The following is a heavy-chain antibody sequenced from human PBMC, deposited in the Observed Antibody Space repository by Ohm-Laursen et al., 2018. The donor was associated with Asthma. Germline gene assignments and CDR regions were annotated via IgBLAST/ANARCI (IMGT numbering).Heavy chain of an antibody. D-gene: IGHD5-18*01. Sequence: SLRLSCAASGFAFSTYGMHWVRQAPGKGLEWVAVGGSYYDGGLKYYADSVNGRFTVSRDDSKNTLYLQMNSLRAEDTALYYCAKDRGFNYGYGMDVWGQGTTVTVSS. CDR3: AKDRGFNYGYGMDV. J-gene: IGHJ6*02. CDR1: GFAFSTYG. CDR2: GGSYYDGGLK. V-gene: IGHV3-30*18.